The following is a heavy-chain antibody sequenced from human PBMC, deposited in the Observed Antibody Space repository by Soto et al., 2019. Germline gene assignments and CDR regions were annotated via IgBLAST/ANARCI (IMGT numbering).Heavy chain of an antibody. J-gene: IGHJ5*02. Sequence: GASVKVSCKASGYTFTSYAMHWVRQAPGQRLEWMGWINAGNGNTKYSQKFQGRVTITRDTSASTAYMELSSLRSEDTAVYYCARDMNTMVRGLKAQGWFDPWGQGTLVTVSS. CDR2: INAGNGNT. CDR1: GYTFTSYA. D-gene: IGHD3-10*01. CDR3: ARDMNTMVRGLKAQGWFDP. V-gene: IGHV1-3*01.